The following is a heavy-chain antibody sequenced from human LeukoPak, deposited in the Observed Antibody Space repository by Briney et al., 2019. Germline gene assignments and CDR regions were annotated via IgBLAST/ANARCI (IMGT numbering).Heavy chain of an antibody. V-gene: IGHV1-8*02. CDR1: GYTFTGYY. CDR2: MNPNSGNT. Sequence: ASVKVSCKASGYTFTGYYMHWVRQAPGQGLEWMGWMNPNSGNTGYAQKFQGRVTMTRNTSISTAYMELSSLRSEDTAVYYCARETSSTSYYMDVWGKGTTVTVSS. J-gene: IGHJ6*03. CDR3: ARETSSTSYYMDV. D-gene: IGHD2-2*01.